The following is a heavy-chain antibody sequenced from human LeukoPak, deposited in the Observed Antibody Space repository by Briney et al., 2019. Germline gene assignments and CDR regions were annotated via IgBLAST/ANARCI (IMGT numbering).Heavy chain of an antibody. D-gene: IGHD6-13*01. V-gene: IGHV3-23*01. CDR1: GFTFSSYA. J-gene: IGHJ5*02. Sequence: GGSLRLSCAASGFTFSSYAMSWVRQAPGKGLEWVSAISGSGGSTYYADSVKGRFTISRDNSKNTLYLQMNSLRAEDTAVYYCASQRAAADASNWFDPWGQGTLVTASS. CDR2: ISGSGGST. CDR3: ASQRAAADASNWFDP.